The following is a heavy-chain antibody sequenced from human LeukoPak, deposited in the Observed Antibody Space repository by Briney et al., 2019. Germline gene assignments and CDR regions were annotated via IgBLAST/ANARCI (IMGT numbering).Heavy chain of an antibody. CDR2: MHHSGST. V-gene: IGHV4-4*02. D-gene: IGHD6-19*01. CDR1: GGSISSSYW. Sequence: SETLSLTCAVSGGSISSSYWWSWVRQPPGKGLEWIGEMHHSGSTNYNPSLKSRVTISLDNSKNQFSLKLSSVTAADTAVYYCATNSGWRFDYWGQGTLVTVSS. CDR3: ATNSGWRFDY. J-gene: IGHJ4*02.